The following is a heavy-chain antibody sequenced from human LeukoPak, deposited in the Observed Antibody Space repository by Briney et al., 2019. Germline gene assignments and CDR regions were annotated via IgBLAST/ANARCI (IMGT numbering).Heavy chain of an antibody. CDR2: MNSNSGNT. D-gene: IGHD3-10*01. V-gene: IGHV1-8*01. J-gene: IGHJ3*02. CDR3: ARDRDPSSPYDAFDI. Sequence: ASVKVSCKVSGYTFTRYGISWVRQATGQGLEWMVCMNSNSGNTGYAQKFQGRVTMTRNTSISTAYMELSSLRSEDTAVYYCARDRDPSSPYDAFDIWGQGTMVTVSS. CDR1: GYTFTRYG.